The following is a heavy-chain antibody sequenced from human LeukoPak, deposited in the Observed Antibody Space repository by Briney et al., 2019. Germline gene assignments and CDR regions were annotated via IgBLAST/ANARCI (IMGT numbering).Heavy chain of an antibody. V-gene: IGHV4-38-2*01. Sequence: SETLSLTCAASGYSISSGYYWGWIRQPPGKGLEWIGSIYHSGSTYYNPSLKSRVTISVDTSKNQFSLKLSSVTAADTAVYYCAREDVVVVPADVPRYYYYGMDVWGKGTTVTVSS. D-gene: IGHD2-2*01. CDR1: GYSISSGYY. CDR2: IYHSGST. CDR3: AREDVVVVPADVPRYYYYGMDV. J-gene: IGHJ6*04.